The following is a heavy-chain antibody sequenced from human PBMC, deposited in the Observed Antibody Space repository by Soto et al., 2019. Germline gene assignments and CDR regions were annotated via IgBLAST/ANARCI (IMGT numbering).Heavy chain of an antibody. CDR3: ARFWVAGTHYYYGMDV. D-gene: IGHD6-19*01. CDR2: IYHSGST. Sequence: SAPLSPTCAVSCGSLSSSHWCCWVRQPPGKGLEWIGEIYHSGSTNYNPSLKSRVTISVDKSKNRFSLKLSSVTAADTAVYYCARFWVAGTHYYYGMDVWGQGTTVT. J-gene: IGHJ6*02. V-gene: IGHV4-4*02. CDR1: CGSLSSSHW.